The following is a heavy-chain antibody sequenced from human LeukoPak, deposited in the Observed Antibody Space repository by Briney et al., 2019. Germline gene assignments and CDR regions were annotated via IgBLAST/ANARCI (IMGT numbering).Heavy chain of an antibody. CDR1: GFTFSSYW. Sequence: GGSLRLSCAVSGFTFSSYWMTWVRQAPGKGLEWVANIKQDGSQKYYVDSVKGRFTISRDNAKNSLFLQMNSLRAEDTAVYYCARRGVVVTAIDYWGQGTLVTVSS. CDR2: IKQDGSQK. J-gene: IGHJ4*02. D-gene: IGHD2-21*02. V-gene: IGHV3-7*02. CDR3: ARRGVVVTAIDY.